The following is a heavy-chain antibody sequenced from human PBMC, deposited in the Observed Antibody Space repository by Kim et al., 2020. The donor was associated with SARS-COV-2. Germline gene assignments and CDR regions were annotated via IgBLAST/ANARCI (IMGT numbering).Heavy chain of an antibody. CDR2: IIPIFGTA. J-gene: IGHJ4*02. Sequence: SVKVSCKASGGTFSSYAISWVRQAPGQGLELMGGIIPIFGTANYAQKFQGRVTITADESTSTAYMELSSLRSEDTAVYYCARSMVRGVIILYYFDYWGQGTLVTVSS. D-gene: IGHD3-10*01. CDR1: GGTFSSYA. V-gene: IGHV1-69*13. CDR3: ARSMVRGVIILYYFDY.